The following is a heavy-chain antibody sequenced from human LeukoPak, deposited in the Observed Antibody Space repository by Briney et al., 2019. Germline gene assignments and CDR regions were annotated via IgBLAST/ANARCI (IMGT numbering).Heavy chain of an antibody. D-gene: IGHD2-8*01. V-gene: IGHV1-2*02. CDR3: ARDIVLMVYATDEYFQH. Sequence: ASVKVSCKVSGYTLTELSMHWVRQAPGQGLEWMGWINPNSGGTNYAQKFQGRVTMTRDTSISTAYMELSRLRSDDTAVYYCARDIVLMVYATDEYFQHWGQGTLVTVSS. CDR2: INPNSGGT. J-gene: IGHJ1*01. CDR1: GYTLTELS.